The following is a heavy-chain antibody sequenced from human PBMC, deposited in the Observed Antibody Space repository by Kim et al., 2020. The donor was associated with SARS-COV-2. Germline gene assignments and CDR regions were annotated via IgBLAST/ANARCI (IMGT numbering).Heavy chain of an antibody. V-gene: IGHV1-3*01. D-gene: IGHD3-10*01. J-gene: IGHJ4*02. Sequence: ASVKVSCKASGYTFTNYAMHWVRQAPGQRLEWMGWINPGNGNTKYSQRFQGRASITRDTSASTAYMELSSLTSEDTAVYYCPRGSRISMVRGDIGPVGYWGQGALVTVSS. CDR1: GYTFTNYA. CDR3: PRGSRISMVRGDIGPVGY. CDR2: INPGNGNT.